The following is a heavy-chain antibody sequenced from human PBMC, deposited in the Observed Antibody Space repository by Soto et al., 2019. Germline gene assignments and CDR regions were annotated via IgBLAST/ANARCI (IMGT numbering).Heavy chain of an antibody. Sequence: PSETLSLTCAVYGGSFSGYYWTWIRQPPGRGLEWIASVYYTGSTNYNPSLKSRVTISLDTSKTQFSLKLSSVTAADSAVYYCAKYYDFWNAGVDYYYYGMDVWGQGTTVTVSS. J-gene: IGHJ6*02. CDR2: VYYTGST. CDR3: AKYYDFWNAGVDYYYYGMDV. V-gene: IGHV4-59*08. D-gene: IGHD3-3*01. CDR1: GGSFSGYY.